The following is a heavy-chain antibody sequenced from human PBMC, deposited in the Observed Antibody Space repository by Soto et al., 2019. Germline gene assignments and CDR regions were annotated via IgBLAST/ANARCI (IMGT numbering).Heavy chain of an antibody. Sequence: TSETLSLTCAVYGGSFSGYYWTWIRQPPGKGLEWIGEINHSGSTNYNPSLKSRVTISVDTSKNQLSLKLSSVTAADTAVYYCVRGGGMVGYYFDYWRQGTLVTVSS. CDR3: VRGGGMVGYYFDY. CDR1: GGSFSGYY. V-gene: IGHV4-34*01. CDR2: INHSGST. D-gene: IGHD3-16*01. J-gene: IGHJ4*02.